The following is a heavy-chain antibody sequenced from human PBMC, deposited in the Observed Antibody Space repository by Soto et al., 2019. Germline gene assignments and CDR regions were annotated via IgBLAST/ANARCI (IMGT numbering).Heavy chain of an antibody. J-gene: IGHJ4*02. D-gene: IGHD6-6*01. CDR3: ARVFPYSSSPLSPVY. Sequence: GGSLRLSCAASGFTFSDYYMSWIRQAPGKGLEWVSYISSSGSTIYYADSVKGRFTISRDNAKDSLYLQMNSLRAEDTAVYYCARVFPYSSSPLSPVYWGQGTLVTVSS. CDR1: GFTFSDYY. V-gene: IGHV3-11*01. CDR2: ISSSGSTI.